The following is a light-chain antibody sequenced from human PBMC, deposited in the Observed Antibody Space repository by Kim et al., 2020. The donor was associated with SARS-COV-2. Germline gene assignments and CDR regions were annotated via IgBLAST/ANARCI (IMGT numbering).Light chain of an antibody. J-gene: IGKJ1*01. CDR1: QGISSW. Sequence: ASTGDRVTITCRASQGISSWLAGYQQKPGKDPKLLIYAASTLQSGVPSRFSGSGSGTDVTLTISCLQSEDFATYYCQQYYSYPRTFGQGTKVEIK. CDR3: QQYYSYPRT. CDR2: AAS. V-gene: IGKV1-8*01.